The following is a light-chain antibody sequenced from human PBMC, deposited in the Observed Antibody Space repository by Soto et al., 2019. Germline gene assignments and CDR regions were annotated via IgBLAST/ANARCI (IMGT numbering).Light chain of an antibody. J-gene: IGLJ1*01. Sequence: QSALTQPAYLSVSPGQSVTLTCTGTSSDVGGYNYVSWYQQHPGKAPKLMIYEVSNRPSGVSNHFSGSKSGNTASLTISGLQAEDEADYYCSSYTSSSPLYVFGTGTKVTVL. V-gene: IGLV2-14*01. CDR1: SSDVGGYNY. CDR2: EVS. CDR3: SSYTSSSPLYV.